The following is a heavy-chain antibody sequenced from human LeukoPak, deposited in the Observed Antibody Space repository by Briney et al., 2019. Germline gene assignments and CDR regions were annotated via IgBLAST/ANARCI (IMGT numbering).Heavy chain of an antibody. CDR2: IYYSGST. V-gene: IGHV4-39*01. CDR1: GGSISSSSYY. CDR3: ARHIIAVAGTIDY. Sequence: NPSETLSLTCTVSGGSISSSSYYWGWIRQPPGKGLEWIGSIYYSGSTYYNPSLKSRVTISVDMSKNQFSLKLSSVTAADTAVYYCARHIIAVAGTIDYWGQGTLVTVSS. D-gene: IGHD6-19*01. J-gene: IGHJ4*02.